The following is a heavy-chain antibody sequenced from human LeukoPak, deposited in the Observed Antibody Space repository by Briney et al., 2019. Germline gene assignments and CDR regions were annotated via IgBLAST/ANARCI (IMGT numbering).Heavy chain of an antibody. CDR3: AKGSMVGVLCCFDY. CDR1: GFTFSNFG. V-gene: IGHV3-30*02. CDR2: IRHDGSDK. Sequence: GGSLRLSCAASGFTFSNFGMHWVRQAPGKGLEWVGFIRHDGSDKYYADSVKGRITISRDNSKNTLYLQMNSLRAEDTAVYYCAKGSMVGVLCCFDYWGQGTLVTVSS. J-gene: IGHJ4*02. D-gene: IGHD3-10*01.